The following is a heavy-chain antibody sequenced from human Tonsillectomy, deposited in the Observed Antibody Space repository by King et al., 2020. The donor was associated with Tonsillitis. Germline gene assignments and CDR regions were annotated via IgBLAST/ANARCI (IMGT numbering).Heavy chain of an antibody. V-gene: IGHV3-11*05. Sequence: VQLVESGGGLVKPGGSLRLSCAASGFTFSDYSMSWIRQAPGQGLEWVSYISSSSSYTNYSDSVKGRFTISRDNSKNSLYLQMNSLSAEDTAVYYCARGRAGVDDFDNWGQGTMVTVSS. CDR1: GFTFSDYS. CDR3: ARGRAGVDDFDN. J-gene: IGHJ3*02. CDR2: ISSSSSYT.